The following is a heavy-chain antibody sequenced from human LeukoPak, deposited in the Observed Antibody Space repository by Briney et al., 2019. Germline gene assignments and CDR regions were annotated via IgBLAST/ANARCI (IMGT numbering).Heavy chain of an antibody. CDR3: ARHYYDSSGYPYYYYYMDV. V-gene: IGHV4-59*01. CDR2: IYYSGST. D-gene: IGHD3-22*01. J-gene: IGHJ6*03. Sequence: SETLSLTCTVSSGSITNYYWSWIRQPPGKGLEWIGYIYYSGSTNYNPSLKSRVTISVDTSKNQFSLKLSSVTAADTAVYYCARHYYDSSGYPYYYYYMDVWGKGTTVTVSS. CDR1: SGSITNYY.